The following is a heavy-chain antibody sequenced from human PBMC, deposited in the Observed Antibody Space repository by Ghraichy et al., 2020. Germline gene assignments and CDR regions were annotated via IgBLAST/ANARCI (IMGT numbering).Heavy chain of an antibody. J-gene: IGHJ4*02. Sequence: GESLNISCSASGFTFSSYAMHWVRQAPGKGLEYVSAISSNGGSTYYADSVKGRFTISRDNSKNTLYLQMSSLRAEDTAVYYCVKAVSGSSAPFWDDYWGQGTLVTVSS. CDR2: ISSNGGST. CDR3: VKAVSGSSAPFWDDY. V-gene: IGHV3-64D*06. D-gene: IGHD6-6*01. CDR1: GFTFSSYA.